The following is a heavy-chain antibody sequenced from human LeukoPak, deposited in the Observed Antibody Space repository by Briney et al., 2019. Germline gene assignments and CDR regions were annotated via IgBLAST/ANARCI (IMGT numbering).Heavy chain of an antibody. CDR1: GYTFTSYY. Sequence: ASVTVSCKASGYTFTSYYIHWVRQAPGQGLEWMGIINPNDGSTSYSQKFQGRVTMTRDMSTNTAYMELSSLRSEDTAVYYCARVGDFGDYGGTDWGQGTLVTVSS. J-gene: IGHJ4*02. CDR2: INPNDGST. D-gene: IGHD4-17*01. CDR3: ARVGDFGDYGGTD. V-gene: IGHV1-46*01.